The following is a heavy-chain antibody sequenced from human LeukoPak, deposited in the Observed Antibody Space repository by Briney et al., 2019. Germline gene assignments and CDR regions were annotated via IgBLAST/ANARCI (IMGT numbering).Heavy chain of an antibody. CDR3: ARDSGAATPHFDY. V-gene: IGHV3-30*04. Sequence: PGGSLRLPCAASGFTFSSYAMHWVRQAPGKGLEWVAVISYDGSNKYYTDSVKGRFTISRDNSKNTLYLQMNSLRAEDTAVYYCARDSGAATPHFDYWGQGTLVTVSS. J-gene: IGHJ4*02. CDR2: ISYDGSNK. D-gene: IGHD2-2*01. CDR1: GFTFSSYA.